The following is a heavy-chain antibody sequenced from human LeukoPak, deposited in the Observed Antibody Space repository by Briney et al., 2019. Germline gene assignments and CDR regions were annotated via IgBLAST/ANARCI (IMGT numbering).Heavy chain of an antibody. Sequence: GSSVKVSCKASGGTFSSYAISWVRQAPGQGLEWMGGIIPIFGTANYAQKFQGRVTITTDESTSTAYMELSSLRSEDTAVYYCGRSMAVAFDNFDYWGPGTLVTGSS. CDR3: GRSMAVAFDNFDY. V-gene: IGHV1-69*05. CDR1: GGTFSSYA. D-gene: IGHD6-19*01. CDR2: IIPIFGTA. J-gene: IGHJ4*02.